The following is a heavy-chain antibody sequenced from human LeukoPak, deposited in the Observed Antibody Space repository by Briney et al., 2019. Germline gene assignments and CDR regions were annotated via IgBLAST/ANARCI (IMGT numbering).Heavy chain of an antibody. CDR1: GLTLAADA. J-gene: IGHJ3*02. CDR2: ISWNSGSI. Sequence: SLTPSSAAAGLTLAADAIDWVRQPPGNGLGWVSCISWNSGSIGYADSVKGRFTISRDNAKNSLYLQMNSLRAEDTALYYCAKDMGDSGWFDAFDIWGQGPMVTVSS. V-gene: IGHV3-9*01. D-gene: IGHD6-19*01. CDR3: AKDMGDSGWFDAFDI.